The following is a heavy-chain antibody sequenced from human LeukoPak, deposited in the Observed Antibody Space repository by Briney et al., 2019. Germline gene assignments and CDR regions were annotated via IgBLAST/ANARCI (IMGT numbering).Heavy chain of an antibody. Sequence: GASVKVSCKASGYTFTSYGISWVRQAPGQGLEWMGGIIPIFGTANYAQKFQGRVTITADKSTSTVYMELSSLRSEDTAVYYCATHFGIRGAIPFDYWGQGTLVTVSS. V-gene: IGHV1-69*06. CDR1: GYTFTSYG. J-gene: IGHJ4*02. CDR2: IIPIFGTA. CDR3: ATHFGIRGAIPFDY. D-gene: IGHD3-10*01.